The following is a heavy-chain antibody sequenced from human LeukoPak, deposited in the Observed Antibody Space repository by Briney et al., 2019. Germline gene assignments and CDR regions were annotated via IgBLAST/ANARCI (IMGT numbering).Heavy chain of an antibody. CDR2: IWYDGNNK. V-gene: IGHV3-33*01. Sequence: GRSLRLSCAASGFTFSSYGMRWVRQAPGKGLEWVAVIWYDGNNKYYADSVKGRFTISRDNSKNTLYLQMNSLRAEDTAVYYCARAALDYNWFDPWGQGTLVTVSS. CDR3: ARAALDYNWFDP. J-gene: IGHJ5*02. CDR1: GFTFSSYG.